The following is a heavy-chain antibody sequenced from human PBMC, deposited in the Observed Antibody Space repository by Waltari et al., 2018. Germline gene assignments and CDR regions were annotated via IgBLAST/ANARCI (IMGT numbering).Heavy chain of an antibody. V-gene: IGHV3-9*01. J-gene: IGHJ3*02. Sequence: EVQLVESGGILVQPGRSLRLSCAASGFTFDDYAMTWVRQAPGKGLEWVSGINWNSGSIGYGDSVKGRFTISRDNARNTLYLQMNSLTTEDTALYYCAKKNDEVYDRNGLVYDAFDMWGQGTMVTVSS. CDR1: GFTFDDYA. CDR2: INWNSGSI. D-gene: IGHD3-22*01. CDR3: AKKNDEVYDRNGLVYDAFDM.